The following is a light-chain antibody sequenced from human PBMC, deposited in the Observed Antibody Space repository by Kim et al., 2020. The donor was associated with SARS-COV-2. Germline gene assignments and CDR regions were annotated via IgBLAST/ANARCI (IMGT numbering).Light chain of an antibody. CDR1: QGISSY. CDR2: AAS. J-gene: IGKJ1*01. CDR3: QQGGT. Sequence: AIRITQSPSSLSASTGDRVTITCRASQGISSYLAWYQQKPGKAPKLLIYAASTLQSGVPSRFSGSGSGTDFTLTISCLQSEDFATYYCQQGGTFGQGTKVDIK. V-gene: IGKV1-8*01.